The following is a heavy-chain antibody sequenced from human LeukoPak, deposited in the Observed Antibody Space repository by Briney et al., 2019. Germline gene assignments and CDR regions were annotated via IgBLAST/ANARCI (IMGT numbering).Heavy chain of an antibody. CDR1: GFTVSSNY. CDR3: ARSYGDYYYYYYMDV. CDR2: IYSGGST. D-gene: IGHD4-17*01. J-gene: IGHJ6*03. V-gene: IGHV3-53*01. Sequence: GGSLRLSCAASGFTVSSNYMSWVRQAPGKGLEWVSVIYSGGSTYYADSVKGRFTISRDNSKNTLYLQMNSLRAEDTAVYYCARSYGDYYYYYYMDVWGKGTTVTISS.